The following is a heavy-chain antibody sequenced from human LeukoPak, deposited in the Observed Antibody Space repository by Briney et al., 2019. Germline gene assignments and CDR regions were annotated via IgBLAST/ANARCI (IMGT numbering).Heavy chain of an antibody. CDR2: INPNSGGT. Sequence: ASVKVSCKASGYTFTGYYIHWVRQAPGQGLEWMGWINPNSGGTNYAQKFQGRVTMTRDTSISTVYMELSSLRSDDTAVYYCARDWVAHFDYWGQGTLVTDSS. D-gene: IGHD2-15*01. CDR3: ARDWVAHFDY. V-gene: IGHV1-2*02. J-gene: IGHJ4*02. CDR1: GYTFTGYY.